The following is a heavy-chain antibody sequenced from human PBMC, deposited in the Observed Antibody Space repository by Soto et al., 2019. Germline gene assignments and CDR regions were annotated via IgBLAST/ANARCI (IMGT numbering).Heavy chain of an antibody. CDR3: ARHGRLLSVPTARWFDP. CDR1: GYSFTSYW. CDR2: IYPDDSDT. J-gene: IGHJ5*02. D-gene: IGHD1-26*01. Sequence: PGESLKISCKASGYSFTSYWIVWVRQMPGKGLEWMGIIYPDDSDTRYSPSFQGQVTISADKSSSTAYLQWSSLKVSDTAIYYGARHGRLLSVPTARWFDPWGQGTRVTLSS. V-gene: IGHV5-51*01.